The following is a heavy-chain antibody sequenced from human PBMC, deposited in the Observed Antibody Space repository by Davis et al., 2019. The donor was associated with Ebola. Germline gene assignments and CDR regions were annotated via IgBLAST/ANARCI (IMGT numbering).Heavy chain of an antibody. CDR2: NSPSGRRT. D-gene: IGHD3-10*01. J-gene: IGHJ4*02. CDR3: TRTFYSGSGTYYNPDY. CDR1: GFTFSSYA. V-gene: IGHV3-23*01. Sequence: GESLKISCAASGFTFSSYAMTWVRQAPGKGLEWVPSNSPSGRRTYYADSVRSRFTISRDNSKNTLYLQMNSLRAEDAAVYYCTRTFYSGSGTYYNPDYWGQGTLVTVSS.